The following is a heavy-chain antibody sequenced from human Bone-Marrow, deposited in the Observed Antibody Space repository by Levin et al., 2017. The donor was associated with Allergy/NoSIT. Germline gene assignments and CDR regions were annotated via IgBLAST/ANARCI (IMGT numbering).Heavy chain of an antibody. CDR1: GFIFSGYA. V-gene: IGHV3-23*01. CDR2: ISSSGGST. Sequence: GASVKVSCAASGFIFSGYAMSWVRQAPGKGLEWVSGISSSGGSTYYADSVKGRFTISRDNSKNTLFLQMSSLRAEDTAVYYCASLGDGSGVWGQGTLVTVSS. D-gene: IGHD3-10*01. CDR3: ASLGDGSGV. J-gene: IGHJ4*02.